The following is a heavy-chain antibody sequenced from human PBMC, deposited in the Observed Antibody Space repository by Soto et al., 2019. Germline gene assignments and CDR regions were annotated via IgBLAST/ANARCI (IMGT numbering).Heavy chain of an antibody. J-gene: IGHJ5*02. CDR1: GYTFRNYV. D-gene: IGHD2-8*02. CDR3: AGDHTGGYVRWFDP. V-gene: IGHV1-18*04. CDR2: ISANTGNT. Sequence: QVQLVQSGAEVKKPGASVKVSCKASGYTFRNYVITWVRQAPGQGLEWMGWISANTGNTDYAQKFQGRVTMTTDSSTSTAYMELRSLRSDDTAVYYCAGDHTGGYVRWFDPWGQGTLVTVSS.